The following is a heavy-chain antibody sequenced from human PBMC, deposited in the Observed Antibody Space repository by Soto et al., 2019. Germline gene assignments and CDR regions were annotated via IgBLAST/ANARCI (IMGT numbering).Heavy chain of an antibody. V-gene: IGHV4-59*08. CDR2: IYYMGST. CDR3: ARRWGGVVDI. Sequence: QVQLQESGPGLVKPSETLSLTCTVSGGSISSYYWSWIRQPPGKGLEWIGYIYYMGSTNYNPSLKSRVTISVDTSNARFSMQLSSVTAADTAVYYCARRWGGVVDIWGQGTMVTVSS. CDR1: GGSISSYY. D-gene: IGHD1-26*01. J-gene: IGHJ3*02.